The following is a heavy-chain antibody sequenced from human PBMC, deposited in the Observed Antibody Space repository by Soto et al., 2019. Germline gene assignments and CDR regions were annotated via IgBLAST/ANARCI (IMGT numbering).Heavy chain of an antibody. Sequence: PGGSLRLSCAASGFTFSSYSMNWVRQAPGKGLEWVSSISSSSSYIYYADSVKGRFTISRDNAKNSLYLQMNSLRAEDTAVYYCARGGGVAAYYYYGMDVWGQGPTVTVSS. D-gene: IGHD2-8*02. CDR3: ARGGGVAAYYYYGMDV. CDR1: GFTFSSYS. CDR2: ISSSSSYI. V-gene: IGHV3-21*01. J-gene: IGHJ6*02.